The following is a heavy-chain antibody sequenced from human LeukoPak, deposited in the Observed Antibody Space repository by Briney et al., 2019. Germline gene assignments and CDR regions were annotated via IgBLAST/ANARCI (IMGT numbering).Heavy chain of an antibody. CDR3: ASGGSTIGAMDV. V-gene: IGHV3-48*02. CDR2: IDTGGSPI. CDR1: GFTFSSYT. Sequence: PGGSLRLSCAASGFTFSSYTMNWVRQAPGKGLEWVSYIDTGGSPIYYADSVQGRFTISRDNAKNSLYLQMNSLRDEVTAVYYCASGGSTIGAMDVWGQGSTVTVSS. J-gene: IGHJ6*02. D-gene: IGHD3-10*01.